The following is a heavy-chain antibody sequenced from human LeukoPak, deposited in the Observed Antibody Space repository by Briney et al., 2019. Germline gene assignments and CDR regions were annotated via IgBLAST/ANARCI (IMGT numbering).Heavy chain of an antibody. CDR2: ITGDGSTT. D-gene: IGHD1-26*01. CDR3: ARRGGSYFDY. CDR1: GFAFNTYW. V-gene: IGHV3-74*01. Sequence: PGGSLRLSCAASGFAFNTYWMHWVRQTPGEGLVWVSRITGDGSTTTYADSVKGRFTISRDNAKNTVYLQMNSLRAEDTAVYYCARRGGSYFDYWGQGTLVTVSS. J-gene: IGHJ4*02.